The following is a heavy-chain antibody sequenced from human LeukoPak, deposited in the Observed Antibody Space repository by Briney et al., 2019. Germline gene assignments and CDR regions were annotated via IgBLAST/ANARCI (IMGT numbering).Heavy chain of an antibody. CDR1: GFTFSSYA. CDR3: ARDGTAGYFDCYNWFDP. Sequence: SGGSLRLSCAASGFTFSSYAMHWVRQAPGKGLEWVAVISYDGSNKYYADSVKGRFTISRDNSKNTLYLQMNSLRAEDTAVYYCARDGTAGYFDCYNWFDPWGQGTLVTVSS. J-gene: IGHJ5*02. CDR2: ISYDGSNK. D-gene: IGHD3-9*01. V-gene: IGHV3-30-3*01.